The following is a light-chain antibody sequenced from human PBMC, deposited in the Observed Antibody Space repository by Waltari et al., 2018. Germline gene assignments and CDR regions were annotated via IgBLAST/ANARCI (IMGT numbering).Light chain of an antibody. Sequence: DIVMTQSPDSLAVSLGERATINCKSSQSVLHSTNNKNWLAGYQQKPGQPPKLLIYWASIRESGVPDRFSGSGSGTDFTLTISSLQAEDVAVYYCQQCYSIPLTFGGGTKVEIK. V-gene: IGKV4-1*01. CDR2: WAS. CDR3: QQCYSIPLT. J-gene: IGKJ4*01. CDR1: QSVLHSTNNKNW.